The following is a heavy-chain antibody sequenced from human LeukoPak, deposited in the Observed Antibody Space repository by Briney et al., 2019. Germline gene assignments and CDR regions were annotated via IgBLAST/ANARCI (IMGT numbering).Heavy chain of an antibody. V-gene: IGHV1-24*01. CDR1: GYMFTELS. Sequence: ASVKVSCKVSGYMFTELSMHWVRQAPGKGLEWMGGFGPEDDEKMYAQKFQGRVTMTEDTSTDTAYMELSSLRSEDTAVYYCAAELSSGYFDYWGQGTLVTVSS. CDR3: AAELSSGYFDY. J-gene: IGHJ4*02. D-gene: IGHD3-22*01. CDR2: FGPEDDEK.